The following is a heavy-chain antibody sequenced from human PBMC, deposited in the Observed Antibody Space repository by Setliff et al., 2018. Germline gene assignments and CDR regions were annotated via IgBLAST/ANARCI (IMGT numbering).Heavy chain of an antibody. Sequence: ASVKVSCKASGYTLTNYYMHWVRQAPGQGLERMGIINPSGGLTRYAQKFQGGVTMTRDTSTSTVYMEVSSLRSEDTAVYYCARDRYYNSWSGTSITAPHDAFDIWGQGTMVTVSS. D-gene: IGHD3-3*01. CDR1: GYTLTNYY. J-gene: IGHJ3*02. V-gene: IGHV1-46*03. CDR2: INPSGGLT. CDR3: ARDRYYNSWSGTSITAPHDAFDI.